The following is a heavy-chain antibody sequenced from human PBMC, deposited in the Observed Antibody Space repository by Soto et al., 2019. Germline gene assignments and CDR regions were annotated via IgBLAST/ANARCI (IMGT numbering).Heavy chain of an antibody. V-gene: IGHV4-4*07. Sequence: QVQLQESGPRLVKPSETLFLTCTVSGGSLNNYYWSWIRQPAGKGLEWIGRIYTVGSTNYNPSLKSRVTMSIDTSKNQFSLRLTSVTAADTAVYYCARSPLTHSYAQFDSWGQGSLVTVSS. D-gene: IGHD3-16*01. CDR3: ARSPLTHSYAQFDS. J-gene: IGHJ4*02. CDR2: IYTVGST. CDR1: GGSLNNYY.